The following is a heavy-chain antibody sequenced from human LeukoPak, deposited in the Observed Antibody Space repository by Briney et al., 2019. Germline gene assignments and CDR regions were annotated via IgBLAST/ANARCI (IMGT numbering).Heavy chain of an antibody. CDR3: AKGIGSSGYYQYYFDY. CDR2: ISGSGGST. J-gene: IGHJ4*02. D-gene: IGHD3-22*01. CDR1: GFTFSSYA. Sequence: PGGSLRLSCAASGFTFSSYAMSWVRQAPGKGLEWVSAISGSGGSTYYAGSVKGRFTISRDNSKNTLYLQMNNLRAEDTAVYYCAKGIGSSGYYQYYFDYWGQGTLVTVSS. V-gene: IGHV3-23*01.